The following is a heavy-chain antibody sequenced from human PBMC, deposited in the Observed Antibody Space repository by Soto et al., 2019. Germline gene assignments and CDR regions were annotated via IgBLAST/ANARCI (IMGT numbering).Heavy chain of an antibody. Sequence: QLQLQESGPGLVKPSETLSLTCTVSGGSISSSSYYWGWIRQPPGKGLEWIGSIYYSGSTYYNPSLKSRVTISVDTSKTQFSLKLSSVTAADTAVYYCARHGMYYYDSSGYYYSPYYFDYWGQGTLVNV. CDR2: IYYSGST. CDR3: ARHGMYYYDSSGYYYSPYYFDY. CDR1: GGSISSSSYY. J-gene: IGHJ4*02. D-gene: IGHD3-22*01. V-gene: IGHV4-39*01.